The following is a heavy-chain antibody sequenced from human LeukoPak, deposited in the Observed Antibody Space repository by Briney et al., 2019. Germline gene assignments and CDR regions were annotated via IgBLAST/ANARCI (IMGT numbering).Heavy chain of an antibody. Sequence: SETLSLTCTVSGYSISSGYYWGWIRQPPGKGLEWIGSVYHSGSTYYNPSLKSRVTISVDTSKNQFYLKLSSVTAADTAVYYCARGDPSDFWSGSLYYFDYWGQGTLVTVSS. CDR1: GYSISSGYY. CDR2: VYHSGST. V-gene: IGHV4-38-2*02. J-gene: IGHJ4*02. CDR3: ARGDPSDFWSGSLYYFDY. D-gene: IGHD3-3*01.